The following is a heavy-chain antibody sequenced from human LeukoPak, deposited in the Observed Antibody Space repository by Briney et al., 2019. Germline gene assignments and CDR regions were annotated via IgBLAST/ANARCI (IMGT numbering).Heavy chain of an antibody. D-gene: IGHD3-22*01. Sequence: PSETLSLTCTVSGGSISGFYWSWIRQPPGRELEWIGYIYYSGRTNYNPSLKSRVTISVDASKDQFSLKLSSVTAADTAVYYCARTRNYYDTSGYYSFDQWGQGTLVTVSS. CDR3: ARTRNYYDTSGYYSFDQ. J-gene: IGHJ4*02. CDR2: IYYSGRT. V-gene: IGHV4-59*08. CDR1: GGSISGFY.